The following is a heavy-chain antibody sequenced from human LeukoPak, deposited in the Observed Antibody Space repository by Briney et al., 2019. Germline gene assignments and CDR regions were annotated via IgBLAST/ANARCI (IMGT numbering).Heavy chain of an antibody. CDR3: ARRVRSADYRLDY. Sequence: PSETLSLTCAVYGGSFTIYSWTWIRQPPGKSLEWVGEISPSGNTQYNPSLKGRVTISLDASKSQFYLKLNSVTAADTAVYYCARRVRSADYRLDYWGQGTLVTVSS. CDR1: GGSFTIYS. CDR2: ISPSGNT. V-gene: IGHV4-34*01. J-gene: IGHJ4*02. D-gene: IGHD4-11*01.